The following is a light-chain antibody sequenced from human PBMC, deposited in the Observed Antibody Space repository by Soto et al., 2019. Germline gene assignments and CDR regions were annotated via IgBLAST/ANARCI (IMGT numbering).Light chain of an antibody. Sequence: QSVLTQPHSASGTPGQRGTISCSGSSSNIGGRTVNWYQQLPGTAPRLLIFNNNQRPSGVPDRFSGSKSGTSASLAITGLQSEDEADYYCAAWDDSLTAQVFGVGTKLTVL. J-gene: IGLJ2*01. CDR1: SSNIGGRT. CDR3: AAWDDSLTAQV. CDR2: NNN. V-gene: IGLV1-44*01.